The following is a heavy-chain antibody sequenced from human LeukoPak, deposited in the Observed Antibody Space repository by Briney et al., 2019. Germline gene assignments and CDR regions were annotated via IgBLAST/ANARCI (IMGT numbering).Heavy chain of an antibody. D-gene: IGHD4-17*01. Sequence: PGGSLRLSCVASGFTFSSYEMNWVRQAPGKGLEWVSYISSSGSTIYYADSVKGRFTISRDNAKNSLYLQMNSLRAEDTAVYYRARAVYGDYPRGYFDYWGQGTLVTVSS. V-gene: IGHV3-48*03. CDR2: ISSSGSTI. CDR1: GFTFSSYE. J-gene: IGHJ4*02. CDR3: ARAVYGDYPRGYFDY.